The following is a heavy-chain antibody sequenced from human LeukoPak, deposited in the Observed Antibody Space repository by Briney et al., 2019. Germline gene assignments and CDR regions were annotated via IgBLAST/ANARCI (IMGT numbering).Heavy chain of an antibody. CDR3: ARVPAYCSSTSCYYWYFDL. CDR2: ISSSSSYI. Sequence: PGGSLRLSCAASGFTFSSYSMNWVRQAPGKGLEWVSSISSSSSYIYYADSVKGRFTISRDNAKNSLYLQMNSLRAEDTAVYYCARVPAYCSSTSCYYWYFDLWGRGTLVTVSS. D-gene: IGHD2-2*01. J-gene: IGHJ2*01. V-gene: IGHV3-21*01. CDR1: GFTFSSYS.